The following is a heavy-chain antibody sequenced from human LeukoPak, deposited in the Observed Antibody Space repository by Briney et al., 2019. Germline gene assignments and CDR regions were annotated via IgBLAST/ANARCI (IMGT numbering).Heavy chain of an antibody. D-gene: IGHD1-1*01. V-gene: IGHV1-69*01. CDR1: GGTFSSYA. CDR2: IIPIFGSA. J-gene: IGHJ6*03. Sequence: SVKVSCKASGGTFSSYAVNWVRQAPGQGLDWMGGIIPIFGSANYSQKFQGRVTITPDESTSTAYMKLSSLRSDDTAVYYCARSGGYYYYYYYMDVWGQGTTVTIS. CDR3: ARSGGYYYYYYYMDV.